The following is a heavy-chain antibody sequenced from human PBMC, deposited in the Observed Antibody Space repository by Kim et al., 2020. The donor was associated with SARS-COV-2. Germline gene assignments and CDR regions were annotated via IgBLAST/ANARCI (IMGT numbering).Heavy chain of an antibody. CDR1: GFTFSGYG. J-gene: IGHJ6*02. V-gene: IGHV3-30*18. CDR2: ISYDGNKK. CDR3: AKDWDDILSGYHSGMGD. Sequence: GGSLILSCAASGFTFSGYGMHWVRQAPGKGLEWVAIISYDGNKKYCADSVKGRFTISRDNSKNTLYLQMNSLRPEDTAVYYCAKDWDDILSGYHSGMGDWGQGTTVTVSS. D-gene: IGHD3-9*01.